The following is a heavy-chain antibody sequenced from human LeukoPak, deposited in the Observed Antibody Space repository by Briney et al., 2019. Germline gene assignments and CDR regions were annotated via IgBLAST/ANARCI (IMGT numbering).Heavy chain of an antibody. J-gene: IGHJ3*02. Sequence: GGSLRLSCAAFGFTFSSYWMSWVRQAPGKGLEWVANIKQDGSEKYYVDSVKGRFTISRDNAKNSLYLQMNSLRAEDTAVYYCARELREHGVFDIWGQGTMVTVSS. D-gene: IGHD3-16*01. CDR2: IKQDGSEK. V-gene: IGHV3-7*01. CDR3: ARELREHGVFDI. CDR1: GFTFSSYW.